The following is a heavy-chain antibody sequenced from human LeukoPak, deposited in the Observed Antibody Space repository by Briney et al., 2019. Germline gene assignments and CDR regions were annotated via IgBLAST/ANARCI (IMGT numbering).Heavy chain of an antibody. V-gene: IGHV3-66*01. D-gene: IGHD5-12*01. J-gene: IGHJ4*02. CDR1: GFTFSDYY. CDR3: ARGTSGYHNT. Sequence: GGSLRLSCAASGFTFSDYYMSWIRQAPGKGLEWVSLIYSGGSTYYADSVKGRFTISRDNSKNTLYLQMNSLRAEDTAVYYCARGTSGYHNTGGQGTLVTVSS. CDR2: IYSGGST.